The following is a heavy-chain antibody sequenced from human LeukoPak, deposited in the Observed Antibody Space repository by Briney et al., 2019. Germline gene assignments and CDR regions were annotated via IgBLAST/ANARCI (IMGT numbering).Heavy chain of an antibody. CDR2: ITSSGGTI. CDR1: GFTFNSYS. Sequence: PGGSLRLSCATSGFTFNSYSMNWVRQAPGKGLEWISYITSSGGTIYYADSVKGRFTISRDNAKNSLHLQMNSLRAEDTAVYYCGRSAVAVTIVAFDIWGQGTMVTVSS. J-gene: IGHJ3*02. D-gene: IGHD3-22*01. CDR3: GRSAVAVTIVAFDI. V-gene: IGHV3-48*01.